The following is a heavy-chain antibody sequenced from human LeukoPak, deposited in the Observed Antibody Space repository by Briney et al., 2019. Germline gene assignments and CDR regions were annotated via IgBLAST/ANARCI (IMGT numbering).Heavy chain of an antibody. CDR2: ISSNGGST. Sequence: PGGSLRLSCAASGFTFSNYAMHWVRQAPGKGLEYVSAISSNGGSTYYANSVKGRFTISRDNSKNTLYLQMGSLRAEDMAVYYCARDLRLKELAYCGGDCPDYWGQGTLVTVSS. J-gene: IGHJ4*02. V-gene: IGHV3-64*01. CDR1: GFTFSNYA. CDR3: ARDLRLKELAYCGGDCPDY. D-gene: IGHD2-21*02.